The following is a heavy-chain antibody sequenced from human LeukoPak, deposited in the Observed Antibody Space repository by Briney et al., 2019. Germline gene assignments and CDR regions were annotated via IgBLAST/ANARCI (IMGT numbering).Heavy chain of an antibody. Sequence: ASVKVSCKASGYTFTGYYMHWVRQAPGQGLEWMGWINPNSGGTNYAQKFQGRVTMTRDTSISTAYMELSRLRSDDTAVYYCARDARYYGSGSYRYWGQGTLVTVSS. CDR2: INPNSGGT. V-gene: IGHV1-2*02. CDR1: GYTFTGYY. CDR3: ARDARYYGSGSYRY. J-gene: IGHJ4*02. D-gene: IGHD3-10*01.